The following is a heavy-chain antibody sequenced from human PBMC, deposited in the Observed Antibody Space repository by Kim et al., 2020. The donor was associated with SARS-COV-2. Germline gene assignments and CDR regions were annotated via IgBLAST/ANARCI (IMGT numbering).Heavy chain of an antibody. D-gene: IGHD3-9*01. CDR3: ARVELRYFDWVPFDY. Sequence: ASVKVSCKASGYTFTGYYMHWVRQAPGQGLEWMGRINPNSGGTNYAQKFQGRVTMTRDTSISTAYMELSRLRSDDTAVYYCARVELRYFDWVPFDYWGQGTLVTVSS. CDR2: INPNSGGT. J-gene: IGHJ4*02. V-gene: IGHV1-2*06. CDR1: GYTFTGYY.